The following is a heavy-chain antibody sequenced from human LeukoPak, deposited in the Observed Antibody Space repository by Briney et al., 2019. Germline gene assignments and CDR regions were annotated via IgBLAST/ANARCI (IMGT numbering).Heavy chain of an antibody. V-gene: IGHV3-7*03. J-gene: IGHJ3*02. Sequence: PGGSLRLSCAASGFTFSSYWMSWVRQAPGKGLEWVANIKQDGSEKYYVDSVKGRFTISRDNAKNSLHLQMNSLRAEDTAVYYCARAMATNAFDIWGQGTMVTVSS. CDR2: IKQDGSEK. D-gene: IGHD2-8*01. CDR1: GFTFSSYW. CDR3: ARAMATNAFDI.